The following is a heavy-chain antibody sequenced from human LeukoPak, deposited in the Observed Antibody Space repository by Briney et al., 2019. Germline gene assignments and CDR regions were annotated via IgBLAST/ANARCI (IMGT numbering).Heavy chain of an antibody. CDR1: GGSFSGYY. J-gene: IGHJ4*02. CDR3: ARGRRLLWFGELYRVTFDY. D-gene: IGHD3-10*01. CDR2: INHSGST. Sequence: SETLSLTCAVYGGSFSGYYWSWIRQPPGKGLEWIGEINHSGSTNYNLSLKSRDTISVDTSKNQFSLKLSSVTAADTAVYYCARGRRLLWFGELYRVTFDYWGQGTLVTVSS. V-gene: IGHV4-34*01.